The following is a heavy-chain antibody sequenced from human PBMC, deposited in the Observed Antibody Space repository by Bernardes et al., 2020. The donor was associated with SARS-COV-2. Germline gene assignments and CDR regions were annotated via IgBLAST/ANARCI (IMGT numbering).Heavy chain of an antibody. CDR1: GFTFTSYW. V-gene: IGHV3-7*03. Sequence: GGSLRLSCAASGFTFTSYWMSWVRQTPGKGLEWVANIQQDGSETFYVDSVKGRFTISRDNAKNSLYLQMNSLRVEDTAVYYCARVYDFWSGHYLPWYFDHWGRGTLVIVSS. J-gene: IGHJ2*01. CDR2: IQQDGSET. D-gene: IGHD3-3*01. CDR3: ARVYDFWSGHYLPWYFDH.